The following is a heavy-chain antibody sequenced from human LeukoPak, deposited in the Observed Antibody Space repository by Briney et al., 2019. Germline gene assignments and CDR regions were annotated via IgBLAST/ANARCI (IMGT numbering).Heavy chain of an antibody. Sequence: GRSLRLSCAASGFTFDDYAMHWVRRAPGKGLEWVSGISWNSGSIGYADSVKGRFTISRDNAKNSLYLQMNSLRAEDTALYYCAKDMGGGYEIRDYYGMDVWGQGTTVTVSS. CDR3: AKDMGGGYEIRDYYGMDV. CDR1: GFTFDDYA. D-gene: IGHD5-12*01. CDR2: ISWNSGSI. V-gene: IGHV3-9*01. J-gene: IGHJ6*02.